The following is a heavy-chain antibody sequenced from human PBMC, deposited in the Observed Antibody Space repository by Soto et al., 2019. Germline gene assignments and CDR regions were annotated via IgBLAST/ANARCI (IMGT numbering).Heavy chain of an antibody. CDR1: GFTFSSHG. CDR3: ARLYCSSSSCYLVGAFDI. V-gene: IGHV3-33*01. CDR2: IWYDGSNR. D-gene: IGHD2-2*01. J-gene: IGHJ3*02. Sequence: PGGSLRLSCAASGFTFSSHGMHWVRQAPGKGLEWVAVIWYDGSNRNYANSVKGRFTISRDNSKNMVFLQMNSLRAEDTAVYYCARLYCSSSSCYLVGAFDIRGQGTVVPV.